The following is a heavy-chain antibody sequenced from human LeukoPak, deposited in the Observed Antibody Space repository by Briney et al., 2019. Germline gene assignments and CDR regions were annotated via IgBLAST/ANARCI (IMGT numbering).Heavy chain of an antibody. CDR3: ARERSTSLHYYYYMDV. J-gene: IGHJ6*03. CDR1: GGTFSSYA. CDR2: IIPIFGTA. Sequence: GSSVKVSCXASGGTFSSYAISWVRQAPGQGLEWMGRIIPIFGTANYAQKFQGRVTITTDESTSTAYMELSSLRSEDTAVYYCARERSTSLHYYYYMDVWGKGTTVTVSS. V-gene: IGHV1-69*05. D-gene: IGHD2-2*01.